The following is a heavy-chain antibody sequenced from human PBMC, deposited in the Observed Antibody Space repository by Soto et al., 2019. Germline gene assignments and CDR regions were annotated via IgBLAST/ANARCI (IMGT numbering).Heavy chain of an antibody. D-gene: IGHD5-18*01. CDR2: ISSSSYI. J-gene: IGHJ4*02. CDR3: ARFDASYGSTY. V-gene: IGHV3-21*01. CDR1: GFTFSSYS. Sequence: PGGSLRLSCAASGFTFSSYSMNWVRQAPGKGLEWVSSISSSSYIYYADSVKGRFTISRDNAKNSLYLQMNSLRAEDTAVYYCARFDASYGSTYWGQGTLVTVSS.